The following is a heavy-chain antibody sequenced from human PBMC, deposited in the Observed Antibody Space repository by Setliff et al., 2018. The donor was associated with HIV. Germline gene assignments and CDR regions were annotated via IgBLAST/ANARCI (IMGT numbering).Heavy chain of an antibody. V-gene: IGHV1-8*02. D-gene: IGHD6-19*01. J-gene: IGHJ4*02. CDR3: TTLKEQWLAEGGFDY. Sequence: GASVKVSCKASGYPFSSYDIHWVRQATGQGLEWMGWMNPNSGNTGYAQKFQGRVTMTRDTSTSTAYMELSRLRSEDTAVYYCTTLKEQWLAEGGFDYWGQGTLVTVSS. CDR2: MNPNSGNT. CDR1: GYPFSSYD.